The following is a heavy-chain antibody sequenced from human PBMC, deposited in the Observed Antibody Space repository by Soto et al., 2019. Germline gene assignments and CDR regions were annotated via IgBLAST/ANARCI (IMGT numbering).Heavy chain of an antibody. V-gene: IGHV4-4*02. CDR3: ARDAAVPGESDRFDY. J-gene: IGHJ4*02. D-gene: IGHD6-19*01. CDR2: AYHNGLT. Sequence: SETLSLTCAVSGDSVTSNVWWSWVRQPPGKGLEWIGEAYHNGLTDYNPSLKSRVTMSVDTSKNEFSLKLTSLTAVDTAIYYCARDAAVPGESDRFDYWGQGTLVTVSS. CDR1: GDSVTSNVW.